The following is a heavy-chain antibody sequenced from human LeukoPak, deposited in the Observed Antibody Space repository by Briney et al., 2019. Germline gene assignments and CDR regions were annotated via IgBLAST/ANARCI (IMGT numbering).Heavy chain of an antibody. V-gene: IGHV4-59*01. Sequence: SETLSLTCTVSGGSISTYYWSWIRQSPGKGLEWSGYIYYSGSTKYNTSLQSRVTISVDTTKNQFPLNLNSAAGADPAVYYCARDYSRNYEDSGGCQNKGLWLDPWGQGTLVTVSS. CDR2: IYYSGST. CDR3: ARDYSRNYEDSGGCQNKGLWLDP. CDR1: GGSISTYY. J-gene: IGHJ5*02. D-gene: IGHD3-22*01.